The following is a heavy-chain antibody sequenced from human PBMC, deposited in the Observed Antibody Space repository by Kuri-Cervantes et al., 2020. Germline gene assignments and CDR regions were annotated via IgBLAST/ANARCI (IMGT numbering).Heavy chain of an antibody. Sequence: YNPSLKSRVTISGDRSKNQFSLKLSSVTAADTAVYYCAKDLIGSGWYYFDYWGQGTLVTVSS. CDR3: AKDLIGSGWYYFDY. V-gene: IGHV4-30-2*01. J-gene: IGHJ4*02. D-gene: IGHD6-19*01.